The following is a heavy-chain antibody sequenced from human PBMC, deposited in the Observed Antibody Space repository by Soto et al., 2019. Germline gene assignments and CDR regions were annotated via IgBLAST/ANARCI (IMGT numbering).Heavy chain of an antibody. CDR1: GYTFISYG. Sequence: QVQLVQSGAEVKKPGASVKVSYKASGYTFISYGISWVRQAPGQGLEWMGWISAYNGNTNYAQKLQGRVTMTTDTSTRTAYMELRSLRSDDTAVYYCARDFRAGIYYGSGSSIDYWGQGTLVTVSS. J-gene: IGHJ4*02. CDR2: ISAYNGNT. V-gene: IGHV1-18*01. D-gene: IGHD3-10*01. CDR3: ARDFRAGIYYGSGSSIDY.